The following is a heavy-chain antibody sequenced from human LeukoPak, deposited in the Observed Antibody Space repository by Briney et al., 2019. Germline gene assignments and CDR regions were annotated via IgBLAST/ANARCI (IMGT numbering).Heavy chain of an antibody. D-gene: IGHD5-18*01. V-gene: IGHV3-23*01. CDR1: GVTFSGYS. CDR2: ISSSGGVT. CDR3: ARDVNRDTALAFDI. J-gene: IGHJ3*02. Sequence: GGSLRLSCAASGVTFSGYSMNWVRQAPGKGLEWVSGISSSGGVTYSADSVKGRITISRDNSKNTLYLQMNSLRAEDTAVYYCARDVNRDTALAFDIWGQGTMVTVSS.